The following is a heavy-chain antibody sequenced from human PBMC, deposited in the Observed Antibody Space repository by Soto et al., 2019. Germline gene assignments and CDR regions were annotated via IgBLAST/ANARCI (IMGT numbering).Heavy chain of an antibody. V-gene: IGHV3-21*01. CDR2: ISGSSSYI. CDR3: ASSYHYDFWSGPIDP. D-gene: IGHD3-3*01. Sequence: GGSLRLSCAASGFTFSSYAMSWVRQAPGKGLEWVSTISGSSSYIYYADSVKGRFTISRDNAKSSLYLQMNSLRAEDTAVYYCASSYHYDFWSGPIDPWGQGTLVTVSS. J-gene: IGHJ5*02. CDR1: GFTFSSYA.